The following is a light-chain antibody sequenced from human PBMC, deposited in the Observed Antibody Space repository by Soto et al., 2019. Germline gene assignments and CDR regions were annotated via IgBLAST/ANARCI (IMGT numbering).Light chain of an antibody. Sequence: DIVLTQSPGTLSLSPGERATLSCRASQSVDSRYLAWYQQKPGQAPRLLIYAVSSRATGHPDRFSGSGSGTDFTLTISRLEPEDFAEYYCQQYGSSPRYSFGQGTKLEIK. CDR1: QSVDSRY. J-gene: IGKJ2*03. V-gene: IGKV3-20*01. CDR3: QQYGSSPRYS. CDR2: AVS.